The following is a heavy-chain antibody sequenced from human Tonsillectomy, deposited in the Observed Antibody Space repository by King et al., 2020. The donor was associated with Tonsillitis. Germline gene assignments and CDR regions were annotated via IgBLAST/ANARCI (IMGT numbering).Heavy chain of an antibody. CDR1: GFTFSNYA. CDR3: ARNQGGGNPLYYNMDV. CDR2: ISGSGGNT. D-gene: IGHD1-26*01. V-gene: IGHV3-23*04. Sequence: VQLVESGGGLVQPGGSLRLSCAASGFTFSNYAMNWVRQAPGKGLEWVSVISGSGGNTFYGGPVGGRFTISRDNSMNTLHLQMNNLRLEETAVYYCARNQGGGNPLYYNMDVWGPGTTVTVSS. J-gene: IGHJ6*03.